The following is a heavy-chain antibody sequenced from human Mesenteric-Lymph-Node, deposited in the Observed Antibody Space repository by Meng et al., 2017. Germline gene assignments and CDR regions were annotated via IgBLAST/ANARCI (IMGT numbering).Heavy chain of an antibody. D-gene: IGHD1-1*01. Sequence: SETLSLTCTVSGGSISSGSYYWSWIRQPAGKGLEWIGRIYTSGSTNYNPSLKSRVTISVDTSKNQFSLKLSSVTAADTAVYYCARKGRSGTTGTTVGNDAFDIWGQGTMVTVSS. J-gene: IGHJ3*02. CDR2: IYTSGST. CDR3: ARKGRSGTTGTTVGNDAFDI. CDR1: GGSISSGSYY. V-gene: IGHV4-61*02.